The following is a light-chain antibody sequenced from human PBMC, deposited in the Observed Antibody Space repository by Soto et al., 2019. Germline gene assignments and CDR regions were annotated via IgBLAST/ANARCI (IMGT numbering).Light chain of an antibody. CDR3: EPYGSSPRT. CDR2: GAS. J-gene: IGKJ5*01. V-gene: IGKV3-20*01. CDR1: HSVSSNY. Sequence: EIVLTQSPGTLSLSPGERATLSCRASHSVSSNYLAWYQQKPGQAPRLLIYGASSGATGIPDRFSGSGSGTDFKLTISRLEPEDVAVYYCEPYGSSPRTFGQGTRLEIK.